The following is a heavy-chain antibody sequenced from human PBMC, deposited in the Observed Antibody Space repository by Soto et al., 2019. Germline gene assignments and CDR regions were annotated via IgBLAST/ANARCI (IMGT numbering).Heavy chain of an antibody. CDR1: GFSFGDSW. Sequence: GGSLRLSCAASGFSFGDSWLHWVRKTPGKGLVWVSRIFNNGSWTSYADSVKGRFTISRDNSKNTLYLQMNSLRAEDTAVYYSAKDYYGWGSYYNVYYYSGMDVWGQGTTVPVSS. V-gene: IGHV3-74*01. D-gene: IGHD3-10*01. J-gene: IGHJ6*02. CDR2: IFNNGSWT. CDR3: AKDYYGWGSYYNVYYYSGMDV.